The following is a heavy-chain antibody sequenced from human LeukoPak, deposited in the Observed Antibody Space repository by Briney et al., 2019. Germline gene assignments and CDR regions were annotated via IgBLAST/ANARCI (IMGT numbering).Heavy chain of an antibody. CDR1: GYTFTSYD. CDR2: MNPNSGNT. CDR3: ARPATVVTKEFDY. Sequence: ASVKVSCKASGYTFTSYDINWVRQATGQGLEWMGWMNPNSGNTGYAQKFRGRVTMTRNTSISTAYMELSSLRSEDTAVYYCARPATVVTKEFDYWGQGTLVTVSS. D-gene: IGHD4-23*01. V-gene: IGHV1-8*01. J-gene: IGHJ4*02.